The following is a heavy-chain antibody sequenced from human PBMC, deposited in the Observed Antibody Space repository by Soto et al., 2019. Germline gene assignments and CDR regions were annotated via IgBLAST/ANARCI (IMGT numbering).Heavy chain of an antibody. D-gene: IGHD2-15*01. CDR3: ARGLGPVVVAATSRWFDP. Sequence: SETLSLTCAVYGGSFSGYYWSWIRQPPGKGLEWIGEINHSGSTNYNPSLKSRVTISVDTSKNQFSLKLSSVTAADTAVYYCARGLGPVVVAATSRWFDPWGQGTLVTVSS. CDR2: INHSGST. J-gene: IGHJ5*02. CDR1: GGSFSGYY. V-gene: IGHV4-34*01.